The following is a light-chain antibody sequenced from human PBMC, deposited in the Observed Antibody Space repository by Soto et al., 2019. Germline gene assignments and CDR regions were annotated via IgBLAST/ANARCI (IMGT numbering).Light chain of an antibody. CDR2: GAS. V-gene: IGKV3-15*01. Sequence: EVVMSQSPATLSLSPGERATLSCRASQSVSSNLAWYQQKPGQAPRLLIFGASTRATGIPARFSGSGSGTEFTLTISSLQSEDFAVYYCQQYNNWWTFGQGTKVAIK. CDR3: QQYNNWWT. CDR1: QSVSSN. J-gene: IGKJ1*01.